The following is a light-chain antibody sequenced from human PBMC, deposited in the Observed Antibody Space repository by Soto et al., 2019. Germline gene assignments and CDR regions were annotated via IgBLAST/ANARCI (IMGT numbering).Light chain of an antibody. CDR1: QSIVTY. V-gene: IGKV1-6*01. Sequence: IQMTQSPSSLSASVVDRVTITCRASQSIVTYLNWYLQKPGKAPKLLIYAASNLQSGVPPRFSGSGSGTDFTLAISSLQPEDSATYYCLKDINYPWKFGQGTKVDIK. CDR3: LKDINYPWK. J-gene: IGKJ1*01. CDR2: AAS.